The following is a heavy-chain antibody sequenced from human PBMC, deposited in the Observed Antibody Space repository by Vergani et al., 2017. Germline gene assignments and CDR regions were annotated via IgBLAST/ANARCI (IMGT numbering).Heavy chain of an antibody. Sequence: VEAGGGLVQPGGSLRLSCTASGFTFQAFAFHWVRQVSGRGLEWVSGIDRNYGVKNGNSFEGRFSISRDNAKKAVFLQMNSLRADDTAVYYCITGTTEPYWGQGTLVTVSS. CDR1: GFTFQAFA. CDR3: ITGTTEPY. V-gene: IGHV3-9*01. CDR2: IDRNYGVK. D-gene: IGHD4-17*01. J-gene: IGHJ4*02.